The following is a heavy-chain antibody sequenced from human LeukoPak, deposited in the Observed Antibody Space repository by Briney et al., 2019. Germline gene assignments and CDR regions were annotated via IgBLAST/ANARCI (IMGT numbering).Heavy chain of an antibody. V-gene: IGHV4-34*01. Sequence: PSETLSLTCAVYGGSFSGYYWSWIRQPPWKGLEWIGEINHSGSTNYNPSLKSRVTISVDTSKNQFSLKLSSVTAADTAVYYCASVVAVAGNDYFDYWGQGTLVTVSS. CDR3: ASVVAVAGNDYFDY. CDR1: GGSFSGYY. D-gene: IGHD6-19*01. CDR2: INHSGST. J-gene: IGHJ4*02.